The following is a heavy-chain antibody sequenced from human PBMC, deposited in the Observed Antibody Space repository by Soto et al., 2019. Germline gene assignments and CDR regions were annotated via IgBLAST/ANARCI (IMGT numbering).Heavy chain of an antibody. CDR3: ARRGGGVAELYFDY. D-gene: IGHD3-10*01. CDR2: IHYGGST. V-gene: IGHV4-30-4*01. Sequence: QVQLQESGPGLVKPSQTLSLTCTVSGGSISSGDYYWSWIRQPPGKGLEWLGYIHYGGSTYYNPSLKSRVTISVDTTKNQFSLKLSSVTAADTAVYYCARRGGGVAELYFDYWGQRTLVTVSS. J-gene: IGHJ4*02. CDR1: GGSISSGDYY.